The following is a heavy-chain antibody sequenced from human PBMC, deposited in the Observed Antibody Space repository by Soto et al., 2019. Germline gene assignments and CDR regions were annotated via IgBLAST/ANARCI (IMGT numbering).Heavy chain of an antibody. CDR3: ARDWSGTYSFPDS. Sequence: PGGSLRLSCAASGFTFSSYWMHWVRQAPGKGLVWVSRINSDGSSTNYADSVKGRFAISRDNAKNTLYVQMNSLRAEDTAVYYCARDWSGTYSFPDSWGQGTLVTV. J-gene: IGHJ4*02. D-gene: IGHD1-26*01. CDR1: GFTFSSYW. CDR2: INSDGSST. V-gene: IGHV3-74*01.